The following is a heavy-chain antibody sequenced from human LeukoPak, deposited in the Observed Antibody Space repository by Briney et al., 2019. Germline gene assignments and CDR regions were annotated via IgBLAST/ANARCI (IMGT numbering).Heavy chain of an antibody. CDR3: ARMGPGEDYDSGGYFD. V-gene: IGHV4-34*01. CDR1: GGSFSGYY. Sequence: SETLSLTCAVYGGSFSGYYWSWIRQPPGKGLEWIGEINQSGSTNYKSSLKSRGTISVDTSKNQFSLKLSSVTAADTAVYCCARMGPGEDYDSGGYFDWGQGTLVTVSS. D-gene: IGHD3-22*01. CDR2: INQSGST. J-gene: IGHJ4*02.